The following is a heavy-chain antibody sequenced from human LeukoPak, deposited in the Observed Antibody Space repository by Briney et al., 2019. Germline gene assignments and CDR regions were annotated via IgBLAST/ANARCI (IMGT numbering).Heavy chain of an antibody. Sequence: ASVKASCKASGGTFSSYAISWVRQAPGQGLEWMGGIIPIFGTANYAQKFQGRVTITADESTSTAYMELSSLRSEDTAVYYCARVDYTYYYMDVWGKGTTVTVSS. V-gene: IGHV1-69*13. J-gene: IGHJ6*03. CDR3: ARVDYTYYYMDV. CDR1: GGTFSSYA. CDR2: IIPIFGTA.